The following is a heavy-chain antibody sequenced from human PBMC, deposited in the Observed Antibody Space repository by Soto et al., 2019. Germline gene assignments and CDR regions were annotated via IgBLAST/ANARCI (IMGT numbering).Heavy chain of an antibody. J-gene: IGHJ4*02. CDR1: GFMFRSYA. CDR2: IWYDGSTK. V-gene: IGHV3-33*01. CDR3: ARVASSSSRHIPHFDQ. D-gene: IGHD2-2*01. Sequence: PGGSLRLSCAASGFMFRSYAMHWVRQAPGKGLEWVAGIWYDGSTKYYGDSVKGRYSISRDNSKNMLDLQMNSLRAEDTAVYYCARVASSSSRHIPHFDQWGQGTLVTVSS.